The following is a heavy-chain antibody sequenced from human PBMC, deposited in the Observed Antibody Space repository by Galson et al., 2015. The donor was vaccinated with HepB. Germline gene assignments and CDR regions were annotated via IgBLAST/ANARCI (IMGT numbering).Heavy chain of an antibody. V-gene: IGHV1-69*13. Sequence: SVKVSCKASGGTFSSYAISWVRQAPGQGLEWMGGIIPIFGTANYAQKFQGRVTITADESTSTAYMELSSLRSEDTAVYYCARSPPNIVVVPAAAGDNWFDPWGQGTLVTVSS. CDR1: GGTFSSYA. CDR3: ARSPPNIVVVPAAAGDNWFDP. CDR2: IIPIFGTA. J-gene: IGHJ5*02. D-gene: IGHD2-2*01.